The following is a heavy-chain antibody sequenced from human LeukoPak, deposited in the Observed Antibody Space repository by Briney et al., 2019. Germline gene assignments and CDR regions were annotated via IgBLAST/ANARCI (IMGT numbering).Heavy chain of an antibody. J-gene: IGHJ4*02. CDR3: AKTPRARYFDY. CDR2: IYVSGDNT. CDR1: GFTFSTYA. V-gene: IGHV3-23*01. D-gene: IGHD6-6*01. Sequence: GGSLRLSCAASGFTFSTYAMSWVRQIPGKGLEWVSTIYVSGDNTYYADSVKGRFTISRDNSKNTLYLQMSSLRVEDTAVYYCAKTPRARYFDYWGQGTLVAVSS.